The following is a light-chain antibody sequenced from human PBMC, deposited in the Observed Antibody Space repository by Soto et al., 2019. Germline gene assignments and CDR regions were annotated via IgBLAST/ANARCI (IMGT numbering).Light chain of an antibody. Sequence: QSVLTQPPSVSGAPGQRVTISSPGSGSNIGVGYDVHWYQQLPGPAPKLLIYDDNKRPSGIPARFSGSKSGTSATLGITGFQTGDEADYYCGSWDSSLSAYVFGTGTKLTVL. J-gene: IGLJ1*01. CDR1: GSNIGVGYD. V-gene: IGLV1-51*01. CDR3: GSWDSSLSAYV. CDR2: DDN.